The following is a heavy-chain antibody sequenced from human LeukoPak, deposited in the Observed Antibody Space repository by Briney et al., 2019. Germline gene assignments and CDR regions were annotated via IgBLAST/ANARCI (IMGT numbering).Heavy chain of an antibody. CDR3: AKAVSTNWLFDY. CDR2: FYYSGST. Sequence: SETLSLTCTVSGGSISTYYWSWIRQPPGKGLEWIGYFYYSGSTNYNPSLKSRVTISVDTSKNQFSLKVSSVTAADTAVYYCAKAVSTNWLFDYWGQGTLVTVSS. J-gene: IGHJ4*02. V-gene: IGHV4-59*01. D-gene: IGHD6-13*01. CDR1: GGSISTYY.